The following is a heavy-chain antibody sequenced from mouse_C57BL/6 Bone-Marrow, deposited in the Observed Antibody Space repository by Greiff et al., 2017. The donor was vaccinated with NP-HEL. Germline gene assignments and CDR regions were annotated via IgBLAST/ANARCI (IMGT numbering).Heavy chain of an antibody. CDR1: GYTLTSYG. CDR3: ARSRAYYSNYGYAMDY. Sequence: VQLQQSGAELARPGASVKLSCKASGYTLTSYGISWVKQRTGQGLEWIGEIYPRSGNTYYNEKFKGKATLTADKSSSTAYMELRSLTSEDSAVYFCARSRAYYSNYGYAMDYWGQGTSVTVSS. D-gene: IGHD2-5*01. CDR2: IYPRSGNT. V-gene: IGHV1-81*01. J-gene: IGHJ4*01.